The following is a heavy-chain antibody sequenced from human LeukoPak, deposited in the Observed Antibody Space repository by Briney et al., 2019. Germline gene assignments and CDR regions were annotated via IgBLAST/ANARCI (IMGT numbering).Heavy chain of an antibody. D-gene: IGHD2-21*02. CDR2: INHRGST. J-gene: IGHJ4*02. CDR1: GGSFSGYY. CDR3: ARVGYCGGDCYPFDY. V-gene: IGHV4-34*01. Sequence: SETLSLTCAIYGGSFSGYYWSWIRQPPGKRLEWIGEINHRGSTNYNPSLKSRVTISVDTSSNSFSLELSSVTAADTAVYYCARVGYCGGDCYPFDYWGQGTLTTISS.